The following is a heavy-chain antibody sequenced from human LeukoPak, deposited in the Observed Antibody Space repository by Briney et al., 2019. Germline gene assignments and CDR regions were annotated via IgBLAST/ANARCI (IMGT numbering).Heavy chain of an antibody. CDR3: ARGDFWSGFRRGWIDP. J-gene: IGHJ5*02. Sequence: SETLSLTCAVYGGSFSGYYWNWIRQPPGKGLEWIGEINHSGSSNYNPSLKSRIITSVDTSKNQFSLKLSSVTAADTAIYYCARGDFWSGFRRGWIDPWGQGTLVTVSS. CDR2: INHSGSS. V-gene: IGHV4-34*01. D-gene: IGHD3-3*01. CDR1: GGSFSGYY.